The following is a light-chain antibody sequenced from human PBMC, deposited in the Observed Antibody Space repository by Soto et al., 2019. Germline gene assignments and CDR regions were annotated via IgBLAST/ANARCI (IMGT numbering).Light chain of an antibody. Sequence: EIVLTQSPATLSLSPGERATLSCRASQSVNDYLAWYQPKPGQAPRLLIYGASNRATGIPVRFSGSGSGTDFTLTISSLEPEDFAVYYCQHRGRWPRTFGQGTKLEIK. CDR1: QSVNDY. J-gene: IGKJ2*01. CDR3: QHRGRWPRT. V-gene: IGKV3-11*01. CDR2: GAS.